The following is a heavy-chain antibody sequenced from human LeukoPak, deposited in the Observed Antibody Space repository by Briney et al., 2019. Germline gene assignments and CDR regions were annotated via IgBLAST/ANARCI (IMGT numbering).Heavy chain of an antibody. CDR2: IYPGDSDT. CDR3: ARLKWELLHPYYYYYYMDV. V-gene: IGHV5-51*01. Sequence: ESLKISCKGSGYSFTSYWIGWVRQMPGKGLEWMGIIYPGDSDTRYSPSFQGQVTISADKSISTAYLQWSSLKASDTAMYYCARLKWELLHPYYYYYYMDVWGKGTTVTVSS. J-gene: IGHJ6*03. D-gene: IGHD1-26*01. CDR1: GYSFTSYW.